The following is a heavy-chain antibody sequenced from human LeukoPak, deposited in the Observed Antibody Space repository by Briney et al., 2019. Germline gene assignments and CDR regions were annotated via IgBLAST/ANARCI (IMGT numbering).Heavy chain of an antibody. CDR1: GFTFADYA. Sequence: GGSLRLSCAASGFTFADYAMRWGRQAPGKGLGWVSGISWNSGSIGYADSVKGRFTISRDHAKNSLYLQMNSLRADDTALYYCAKALPGIDYYGMDVRGQGTTVTVSS. D-gene: IGHD2-2*01. CDR2: ISWNSGSI. CDR3: AKALPGIDYYGMDV. V-gene: IGHV3-9*01. J-gene: IGHJ6*02.